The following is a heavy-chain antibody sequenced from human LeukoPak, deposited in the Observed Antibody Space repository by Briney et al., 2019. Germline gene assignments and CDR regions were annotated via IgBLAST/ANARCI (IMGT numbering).Heavy chain of an antibody. J-gene: IGHJ4*02. V-gene: IGHV1-2*02. CDR3: VRDMDRGQWLVRPYN. CDR2: IDPKSGGT. D-gene: IGHD6-19*01. Sequence: ASVKVSCKTSGYIFIGYYMHWVRQAPGQGLEWMGWIDPKSGGTKYAQKFQGRVTMTRDMSISTAYMDLRRLKSDDTAVYYCVRDMDRGQWLVRPYNWGQGTLVTVSS. CDR1: GYIFIGYY.